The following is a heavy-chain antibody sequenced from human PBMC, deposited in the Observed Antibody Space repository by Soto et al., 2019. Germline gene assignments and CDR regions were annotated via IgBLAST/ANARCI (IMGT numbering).Heavy chain of an antibody. CDR1: GGSFSGYY. V-gene: IGHV4-34*01. CDR2: INHSGST. CDR3: ARKARFLEIFDY. Sequence: SETLSLTCAVYGGSFSGYYWSWIRQPPGKGLEWIGEINHSGSTNYNPSLKSRVTISVDTSKNQFSLKLSSVTAADTAVYYCARKARFLEIFDYWGQGTLVTVS. D-gene: IGHD3-3*01. J-gene: IGHJ4*02.